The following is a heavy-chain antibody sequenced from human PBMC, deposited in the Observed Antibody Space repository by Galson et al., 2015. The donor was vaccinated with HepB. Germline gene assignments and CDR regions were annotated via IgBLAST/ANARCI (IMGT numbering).Heavy chain of an antibody. Sequence: SVKVSCKASGYTFTSYDINWVRQATGQGLEWMGWMNPNSGNTGYAQKFQGRVTMTRNTSISTAYMELSSLRSEDTAVYYCARVAGYYDSSGYFLVSDYWGQGTLVTVSS. V-gene: IGHV1-8*01. J-gene: IGHJ4*02. CDR1: GYTFTSYD. D-gene: IGHD3-22*01. CDR3: ARVAGYYDSSGYFLVSDY. CDR2: MNPNSGNT.